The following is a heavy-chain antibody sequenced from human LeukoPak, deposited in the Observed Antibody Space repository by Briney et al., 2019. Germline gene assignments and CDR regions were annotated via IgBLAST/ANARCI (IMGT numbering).Heavy chain of an antibody. D-gene: IGHD2-2*01. J-gene: IGHJ3*02. CDR1: GFAFSSYW. Sequence: GGSLRLSCAASGFAFSSYWMSWVRQAPGKGLEWVAKIKQDGSEKYYVGSVKGRFTISRDNAKNSLYLQMNSLRAGDTAVYYCARDGTGVVVPAAMGGFDIWGQGTMVTVSS. CDR2: IKQDGSEK. V-gene: IGHV3-7*01. CDR3: ARDGTGVVVPAAMGGFDI.